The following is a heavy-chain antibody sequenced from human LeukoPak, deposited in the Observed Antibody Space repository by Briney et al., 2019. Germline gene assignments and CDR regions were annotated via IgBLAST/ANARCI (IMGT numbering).Heavy chain of an antibody. V-gene: IGHV3-21*01. CDR1: GFTFSTYS. CDR2: ISSSSGYI. J-gene: IGHJ3*02. CDR3: AGGSLLWGAFDI. D-gene: IGHD2-2*01. Sequence: PGGSLRLSCAASGFTFSTYSMNWVRQAPGKGLEWVSSISSSSGYIYYADSVKGRFTISRDNAKNSLYLQMNSLRAEDTAVYYCAGGSLLWGAFDIWGQGTMVTVSS.